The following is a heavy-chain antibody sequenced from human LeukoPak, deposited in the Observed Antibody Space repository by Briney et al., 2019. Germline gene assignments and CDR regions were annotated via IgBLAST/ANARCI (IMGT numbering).Heavy chain of an antibody. CDR1: GGSISSSSYY. CDR3: ASLVVPAAPNYYYYMDV. D-gene: IGHD2-2*01. V-gene: IGHV4-39*01. Sequence: SETLSLTCTVSGGSISSSSYYWGWIRQPPGKGLEWIGSIYYSGSTYYNPSLKSRVTIPVDTSKNQFSLKLSSVTAADTAVYYCASLVVPAAPNYYYYMDVWGKGTTVTVSS. J-gene: IGHJ6*03. CDR2: IYYSGST.